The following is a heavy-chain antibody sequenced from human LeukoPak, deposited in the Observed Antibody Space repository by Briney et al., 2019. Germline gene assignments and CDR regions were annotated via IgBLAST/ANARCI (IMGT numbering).Heavy chain of an antibody. CDR2: ISGSGNNT. Sequence: GGSLRLSCAASGFTFNKYAMSWVRQAPGEGLEWVSSISGSGNNTYYADSAKGRITISRDNSKNTLYLQMNSLRAEDTAVYYCTRGPYCSGGSCYSLGEFDPWGQGTLATVSS. CDR3: TRGPYCSGGSCYSLGEFDP. CDR1: GFTFNKYA. D-gene: IGHD2-15*01. J-gene: IGHJ5*02. V-gene: IGHV3-23*01.